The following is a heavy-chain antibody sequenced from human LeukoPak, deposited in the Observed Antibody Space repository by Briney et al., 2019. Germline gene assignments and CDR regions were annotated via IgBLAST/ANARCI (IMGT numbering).Heavy chain of an antibody. CDR1: GGSISSGGYY. CDR3: ARDGRLDYFDY. J-gene: IGHJ4*02. CDR2: IYYSGST. V-gene: IGHV4-31*03. Sequence: SETLSLTCTVSGGSISSGGYYWSWIRQHPGKGLEWIGYIYYSGSTYYNPSLKSRVTISVDTSKNQFSLKLSSVTAADTAVYYCARDGRLDYFDYWGQGTLVTVSS.